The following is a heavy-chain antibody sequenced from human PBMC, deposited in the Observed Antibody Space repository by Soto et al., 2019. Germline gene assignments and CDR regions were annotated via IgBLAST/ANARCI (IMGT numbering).Heavy chain of an antibody. CDR3: ARLFAAAGTNWFDP. CDR2: ISSSSSTI. CDR1: GFTFSSYS. V-gene: IGHV3-48*02. J-gene: IGHJ5*02. D-gene: IGHD6-13*01. Sequence: EVQLVESGGGLVQPGGSLRLSCAASGFTFSSYSMNWVRQAPGKGLEWVSYISSSSSTIYYADSVKGRFTISRDNAKNSLYLQMNSLRDVDTAVYYCARLFAAAGTNWFDPWCQGTLVTVSS.